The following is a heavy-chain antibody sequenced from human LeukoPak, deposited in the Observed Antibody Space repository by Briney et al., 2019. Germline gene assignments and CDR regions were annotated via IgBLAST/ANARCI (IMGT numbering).Heavy chain of an antibody. Sequence: SETLSLTCTVSGGSISSYYWSWIRQPPGKGLEWIGYIYYSGSTNYNPSLKSRVTISIDTSKNQFSLKLSSVTAADTAVYYCARLYDSSGYYFPPLDYWGQGTLVTVSS. V-gene: IGHV4-59*08. CDR3: ARLYDSSGYYFPPLDY. D-gene: IGHD3-22*01. J-gene: IGHJ4*02. CDR2: IYYSGST. CDR1: GGSISSYY.